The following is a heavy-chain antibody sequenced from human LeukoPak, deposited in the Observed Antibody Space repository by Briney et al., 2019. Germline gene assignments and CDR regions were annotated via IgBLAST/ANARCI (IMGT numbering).Heavy chain of an antibody. V-gene: IGHV3-30-3*01. CDR2: ISYDGSNK. J-gene: IGHJ3*02. CDR3: ARDPSSSSWYYDAFDI. Sequence: GRSLRLSCAASGFTFSSYAMHWVRQAPGKGLEWVAVISYDGSNKYYADSVKGRFTISRDNSKNTLYLQMNSLRAEDTAVYYCARDPSSSSWYYDAFDIWGQGTMVTVPS. CDR1: GFTFSSYA. D-gene: IGHD6-13*01.